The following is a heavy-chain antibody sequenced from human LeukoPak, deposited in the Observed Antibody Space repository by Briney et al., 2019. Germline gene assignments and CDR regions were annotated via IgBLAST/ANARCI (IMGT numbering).Heavy chain of an antibody. CDR3: ARDTPTYNWNYRKTAGAFDI. CDR1: GDSVSSNSAA. D-gene: IGHD1-7*01. J-gene: IGHJ3*02. Sequence: SQTLSLTCALSGDSVSSNSAAWNWIRQSPSRGLEWLGRTYYRSKWYNDYAVSVKSRITINPDTSKNQFSLQLNSVTPEDTAVYYCARDTPTYNWNYRKTAGAFDIWGQGTMVTVSS. CDR2: TYYRSKWYN. V-gene: IGHV6-1*01.